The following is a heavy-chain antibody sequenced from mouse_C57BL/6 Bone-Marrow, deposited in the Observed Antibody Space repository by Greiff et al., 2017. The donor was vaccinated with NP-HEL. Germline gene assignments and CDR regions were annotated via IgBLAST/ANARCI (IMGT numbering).Heavy chain of an antibody. CDR2: INPSNGGT. Sequence: QVQLQQSGTELVKPGASVKLSCKASGYTFTSYWMHWVKQRPGQGLEWIGNINPSNGGTNYNEKFKSKATLTVDKSSSTAYMQRSSLTSEDSAVYYCARWTFYYGNPYYFDDWGQGTTLTVSS. V-gene: IGHV1-53*01. CDR3: ARWTFYYGNPYYFDD. J-gene: IGHJ2*01. D-gene: IGHD2-1*01. CDR1: GYTFTSYW.